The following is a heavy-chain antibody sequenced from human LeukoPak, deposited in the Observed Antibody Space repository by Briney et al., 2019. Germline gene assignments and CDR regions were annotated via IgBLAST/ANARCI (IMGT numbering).Heavy chain of an antibody. Sequence: GGSLGLSCAASGFTFSSYAMSWVRQAPGKGLEWVSAISGSGGSTYYADSVKGRFTISRDNSKNTLYLQMNSLRAEDTAVYYCARYSSSWQDAFDIWGQGTMVTVSS. CDR1: GFTFSSYA. CDR3: ARYSSSWQDAFDI. J-gene: IGHJ3*02. CDR2: ISGSGGST. D-gene: IGHD6-13*01. V-gene: IGHV3-23*01.